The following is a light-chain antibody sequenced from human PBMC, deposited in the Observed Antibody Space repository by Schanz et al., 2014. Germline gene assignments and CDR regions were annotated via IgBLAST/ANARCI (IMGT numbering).Light chain of an antibody. CDR3: AAWDDSLNGLV. Sequence: QSVLTQPPSTSGTPGQRVTVSCSGTGSNIASNTVNWYQQLPGTAPKLLIYANNQRPSGVPDRFSASKSGTSASLAISGLQSEDEADYYCAAWDDSLNGLVFGGGTKLTVL. V-gene: IGLV1-44*01. CDR2: ANN. CDR1: GSNIASNT. J-gene: IGLJ2*01.